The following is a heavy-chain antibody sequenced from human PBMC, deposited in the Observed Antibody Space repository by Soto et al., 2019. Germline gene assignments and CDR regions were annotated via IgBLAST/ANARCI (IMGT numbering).Heavy chain of an antibody. J-gene: IGHJ6*03. V-gene: IGHV3-21*01. Sequence: EVQLVESGGGLVKPGGSLRLSCAASGFTFSSYGMNWVRQAPGKGLEWVSSISSSSSYIYYADSVKGRFTISRDNAKNSLYLQMNSLRAEDTAVYYCARERDYYYYMDVWGKGTTVTVSS. CDR1: GFTFSSYG. CDR2: ISSSSSYI. CDR3: ARERDYYYYMDV.